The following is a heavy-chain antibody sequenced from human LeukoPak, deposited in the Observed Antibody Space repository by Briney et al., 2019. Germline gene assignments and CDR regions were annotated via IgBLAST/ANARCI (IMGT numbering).Heavy chain of an antibody. J-gene: IGHJ6*03. Sequence: ASVKVSCKASGYTFTSYYMHWVRQAPGQGLEWMGIINPSGGSTSYAQKFQGRVTMTRDTSTSTVYMELSRLRSDDTAVYYCARDYSPLRYFYYYYMDVWGKGTTVTVSS. CDR2: INPSGGST. D-gene: IGHD3-9*01. CDR3: ARDYSPLRYFYYYYMDV. V-gene: IGHV1-46*01. CDR1: GYTFTSYY.